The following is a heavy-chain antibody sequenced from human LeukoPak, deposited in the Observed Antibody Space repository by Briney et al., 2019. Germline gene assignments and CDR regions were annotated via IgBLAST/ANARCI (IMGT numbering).Heavy chain of an antibody. CDR3: ARNFVGSITSDFDS. Sequence: GGSLRLSCAASGFTFSSYWMHWVRQVPGKGPVWVSRIHGDGTITNYEDSVKGRFTISRDNARNTLYLLMHSLRAEDTAMYYCARNFVGSITSDFDSWGQGTQVTVSS. J-gene: IGHJ4*02. V-gene: IGHV3-74*01. CDR2: IHGDGTIT. D-gene: IGHD1-26*01. CDR1: GFTFSSYW.